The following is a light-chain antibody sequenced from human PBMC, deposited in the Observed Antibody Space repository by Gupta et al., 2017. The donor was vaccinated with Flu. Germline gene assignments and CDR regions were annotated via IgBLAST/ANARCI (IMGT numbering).Light chain of an antibody. V-gene: IGKV1-39*01. CDR2: AAS. CDR3: QQSFSSPPT. J-gene: IGKJ1*01. Sequence: DTQMTQSPSSLSASVGDRVTITRRASRTISYYLNWYQQKPGRAPKLLIYAASSLQSGVPSRFSGSGSETDFTLTISDLRPEDFATYYCQQSFSSPPTFGQGTKVEI. CDR1: RTISYY.